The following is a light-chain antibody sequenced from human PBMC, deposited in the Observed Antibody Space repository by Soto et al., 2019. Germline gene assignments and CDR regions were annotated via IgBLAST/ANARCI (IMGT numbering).Light chain of an antibody. V-gene: IGKV1-5*03. J-gene: IGKJ4*01. CDR1: ESISSW. CDR3: QHYSVFPLT. CDR2: KAS. Sequence: DIQMTQFPSTLSASVGDRVTITCRASESISSWLAWYQQKPGKAPKILIYKASTLQSGVPSRFTGSGSGTEFTLTISSLQLDDFATYYCQHYSVFPLTFGGGTKVEIK.